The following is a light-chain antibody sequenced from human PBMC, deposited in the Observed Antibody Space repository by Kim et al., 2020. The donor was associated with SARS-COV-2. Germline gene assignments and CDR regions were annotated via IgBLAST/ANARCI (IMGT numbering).Light chain of an antibody. CDR2: YDS. V-gene: IGLV3-21*04. Sequence: SYELTQPPSVSVAPGKTAIISCGGNSIGSKSVHWYQQRSGQAPVLVISYDSDRPSGIPERFSGSNSGYTATLTISRVEAGDEAGYYCQVWDSSSDHRVVFGGGTQLTVL. CDR3: QVWDSSSDHRVV. J-gene: IGLJ2*01. CDR1: SIGSKS.